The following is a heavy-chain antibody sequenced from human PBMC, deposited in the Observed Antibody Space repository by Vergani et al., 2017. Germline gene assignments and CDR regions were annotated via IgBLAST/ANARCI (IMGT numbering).Heavy chain of an antibody. CDR3: ARSLVAGKGGY. CDR1: GFTFSSYS. J-gene: IGHJ4*02. V-gene: IGHV3-48*01. CDR2: ISTTSDTI. D-gene: IGHD6-19*01. Sequence: DVQLVESGGDLVQPGGSLRLSCAASGFTFSSYSMNWVRQAPGKGLEWISYISTTSDTIYYADSVRGRFTISRDNAKNLLYLEMNSLRVEDTAVYFCARSLVAGKGGYWGQGTRVAVSS.